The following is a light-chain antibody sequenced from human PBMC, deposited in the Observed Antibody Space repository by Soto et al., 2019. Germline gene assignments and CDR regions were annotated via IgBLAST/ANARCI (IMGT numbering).Light chain of an antibody. V-gene: IGKV3-15*01. CDR1: QSVTTN. CDR3: QQYDRWPVT. CDR2: DAS. Sequence: EVVMTQSSATLSVSPGERVTFSCRASQSVTTNLAWYQHKPGQSPRLLISDASTGASGIPPRFSGSGSGTEFTLTIDRLQSVDFAVYYCQQYDRWPVTFGGGTKVDIK. J-gene: IGKJ4*01.